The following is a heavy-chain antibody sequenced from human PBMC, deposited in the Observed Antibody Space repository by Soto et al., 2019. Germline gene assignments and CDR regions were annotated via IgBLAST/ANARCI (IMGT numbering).Heavy chain of an antibody. CDR2: IIPIFGTA. Sequence: QVQLVQSGAEVKKPGSSVKVSCKASGGTFSSYAISWVRQAPGQGLEWMGGIIPIFGTANYAQKFQGRVTITADGSTSRAYMELSSLRSEDTAVYYCARVGGGYCSGGSCYPNWFDPWGQGTLVTVSS. J-gene: IGHJ5*02. V-gene: IGHV1-69*12. CDR1: GGTFSSYA. CDR3: ARVGGGYCSGGSCYPNWFDP. D-gene: IGHD2-15*01.